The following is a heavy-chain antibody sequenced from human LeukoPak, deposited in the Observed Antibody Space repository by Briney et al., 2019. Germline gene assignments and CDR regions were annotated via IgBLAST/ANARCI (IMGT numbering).Heavy chain of an antibody. J-gene: IGHJ4*02. D-gene: IGHD4-17*01. Sequence: GGSLRLSCAASGFTFSSYAMSWVRQAPGKGLEWVSAISGSGGSTYYADSVKGRFTVSRDNSKNTLYLQMNSLRAEDTAVYYCAKDHTVTTKKDYWGQGTLVTVSS. CDR2: ISGSGGST. CDR1: GFTFSSYA. V-gene: IGHV3-23*01. CDR3: AKDHTVTTKKDY.